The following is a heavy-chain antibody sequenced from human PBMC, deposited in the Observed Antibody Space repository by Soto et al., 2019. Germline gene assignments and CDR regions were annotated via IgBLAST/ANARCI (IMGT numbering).Heavy chain of an antibody. J-gene: IGHJ5*02. Sequence: SETLSLTCTVSGGSISSSSYYWGWIRQPPGKGLEWIGSIYYSGSTYYNPSLKSRVTISVDTSKNQFSLKLSSVTAADTAVYYCATPRGYSYGQGTNWFDPWGQGTLVTVSS. D-gene: IGHD5-18*01. CDR3: ATPRGYSYGQGTNWFDP. CDR1: GGSISSSSYY. V-gene: IGHV4-39*01. CDR2: IYYSGST.